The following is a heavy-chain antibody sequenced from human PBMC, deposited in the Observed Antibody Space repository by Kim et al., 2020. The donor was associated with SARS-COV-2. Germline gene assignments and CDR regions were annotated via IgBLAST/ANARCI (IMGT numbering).Heavy chain of an antibody. Sequence: TNSNPSLQSRVTLSIATSDNQFSLKLWSVTAADTAVYYCARVSGYGDFDYWGQGTLVTVSS. CDR3: ARVSGYGDFDY. D-gene: IGHD5-12*01. CDR2: T. J-gene: IGHJ4*02. V-gene: IGHV4-59*01.